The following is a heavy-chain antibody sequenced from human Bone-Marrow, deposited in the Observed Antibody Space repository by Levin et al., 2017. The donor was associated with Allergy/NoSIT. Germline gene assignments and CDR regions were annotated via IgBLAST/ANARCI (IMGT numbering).Heavy chain of an antibody. CDR3: AISASGHSYGNFDGTHYFDD. CDR1: GGIFSSYA. V-gene: IGHV1-69*01. D-gene: IGHD5-18*01. Sequence: KISCEASGGIFSSYAISWVRQAPGQRPEWMGGIIPIFGTPNYAEKFQGRVTITADESTSTAYLEVSSLRSEDTAVYYCAISASGHSYGNFDGTHYFDDWGQGSLLTVSS. CDR2: IIPIFGTP. J-gene: IGHJ4*02.